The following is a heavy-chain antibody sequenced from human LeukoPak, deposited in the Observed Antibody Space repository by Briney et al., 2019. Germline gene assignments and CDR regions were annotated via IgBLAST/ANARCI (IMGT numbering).Heavy chain of an antibody. D-gene: IGHD2-15*01. CDR2: IYPGDSDT. V-gene: IGHV5-51*01. J-gene: IGHJ3*02. CDR3: ARRGLLGYCSGASCYDAFDI. Sequence: GESLKISCKGSGYSFTNYWIGWVRQMPGKGLEWMGIIYPGDSDTRYSPSFQGQVTISADKSISTAYLQWSILKASDTAMYYCARRGLLGYCSGASCYDAFDIWGQGIMVTVSS. CDR1: GYSFTNYW.